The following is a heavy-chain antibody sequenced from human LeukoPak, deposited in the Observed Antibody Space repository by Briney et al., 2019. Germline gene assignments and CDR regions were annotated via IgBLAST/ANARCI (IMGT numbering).Heavy chain of an antibody. Sequence: PGGSLRLSCAASGFTFSSYEMNWVRQAPGKGLEWVSYISSTGGIIYYADSVKGRFTISRDNAKRSLFLQMNSLRAEDTAVYYCARAPYDSCDYSFDYWGQGTLVTVSS. CDR1: GFTFSSYE. CDR2: ISSTGGII. J-gene: IGHJ4*02. CDR3: ARAPYDSCDYSFDY. D-gene: IGHD3-22*01. V-gene: IGHV3-48*03.